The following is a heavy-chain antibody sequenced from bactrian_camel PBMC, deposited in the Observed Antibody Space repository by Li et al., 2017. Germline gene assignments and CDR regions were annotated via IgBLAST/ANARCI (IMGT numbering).Heavy chain of an antibody. D-gene: IGHD6*01. V-gene: IGHV3S53*01. J-gene: IGHJ7*01. Sequence: HVQLVESGGDSVQAGGSLKLSCAASGDDYTPNYMVVGWFRQGPGKEREGVAAIDSVGRTSYADSVKGRFTISKDSAKNTLYLQMNGLKPEDTAMYYCAADYTHTVIAGCDSFHVIGGSAMDYWGEGTQVTVS. CDR1: GDDYTPNY. CDR2: IDSVGRT.